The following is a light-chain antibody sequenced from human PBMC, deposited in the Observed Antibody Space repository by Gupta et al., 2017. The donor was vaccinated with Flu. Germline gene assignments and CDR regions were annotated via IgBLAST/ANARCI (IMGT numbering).Light chain of an antibody. CDR3: AAWDDSLNGRV. CDR2: SNN. V-gene: IGLV1-44*01. CDR1: SSNIGSNN. Sequence: SVLTPPPSASATPGQRVTISCSGSSSNIGSNNVNWYQQHPGTAPKLLIYSNNQRPPGVPDRFSGSKSGTSASLAISGLQAEDEADYYCAAWDDSLNGRVFGGGTKLTVL. J-gene: IGLJ3*02.